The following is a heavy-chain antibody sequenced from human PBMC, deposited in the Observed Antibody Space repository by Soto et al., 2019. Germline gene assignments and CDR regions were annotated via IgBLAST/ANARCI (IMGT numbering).Heavy chain of an antibody. D-gene: IGHD4-17*01. Sequence: EVQLVESGGGLVQPGGSLRLSCAASGFTFSSYWMHWVRQAPGKGLVWVSRINGDGSGISYADSVKGRFTISRDNAKNTLYLQMNSLRAEDTAVYYCASPNFPNTVTTRFGGQGTLVTVSS. CDR3: ASPNFPNTVTTRF. V-gene: IGHV3-74*01. CDR2: INGDGSGI. J-gene: IGHJ4*02. CDR1: GFTFSSYW.